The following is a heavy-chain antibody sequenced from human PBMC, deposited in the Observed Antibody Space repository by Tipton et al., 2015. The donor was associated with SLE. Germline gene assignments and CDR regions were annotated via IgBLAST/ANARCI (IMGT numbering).Heavy chain of an antibody. Sequence: TLSLTCTVSGGSISSSSYYWGWIRQPPGKGLEWIGRIYYSGSSYYNPSLKSRVTISLDTSRNHFSLKLNSVTAADTAVFYCARGGNWNSDPDSFDIWGQGTMVTVSS. CDR1: GGSISSSSYY. J-gene: IGHJ3*02. CDR3: ARGGNWNSDPDSFDI. V-gene: IGHV4-39*07. CDR2: IYYSGSS. D-gene: IGHD1-7*01.